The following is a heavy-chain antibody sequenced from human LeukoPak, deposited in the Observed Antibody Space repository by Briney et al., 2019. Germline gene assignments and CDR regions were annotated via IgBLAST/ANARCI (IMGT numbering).Heavy chain of an antibody. CDR1: GFIFSDYG. Sequence: GGSLRLSCAASGFIFSDYGMSWVRQAPGKGLEWVSGISGSGGSTYYADSVKGRFTISRDKSKKKLYLQMNSLRAEDTAVYYGAKGDCSSTNCYPDYWGQGTLVTVSS. V-gene: IGHV3-23*01. CDR3: AKGDCSSTNCYPDY. CDR2: ISGSGGST. D-gene: IGHD2-2*01. J-gene: IGHJ4*02.